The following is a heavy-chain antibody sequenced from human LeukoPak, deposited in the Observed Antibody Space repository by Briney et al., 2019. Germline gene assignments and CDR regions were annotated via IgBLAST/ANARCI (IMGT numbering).Heavy chain of an antibody. CDR3: ARAQQLWLIYYFDY. Sequence: PSETLSLTCAVYGGSFSGYYWSWIRQPPGKGLEWIGEINHSGSTNYNPSLKSRVTISVDTSKNQFSLKLSSVTAADTAVYYCARAQQLWLIYYFDYWGQGTLVTVSS. D-gene: IGHD5-18*01. CDR2: INHSGST. J-gene: IGHJ4*02. CDR1: GGSFSGYY. V-gene: IGHV4-34*01.